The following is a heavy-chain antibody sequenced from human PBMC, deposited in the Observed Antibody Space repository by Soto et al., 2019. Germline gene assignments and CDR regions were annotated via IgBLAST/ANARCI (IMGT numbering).Heavy chain of an antibody. Sequence: QLQLQESGSGLVRPSQTLSLTCAVSGGSISTSDYSRSWIRQAPGRGLEWIGSIYQSGRSYYIPSLKSRATMSLDKSKNQFSLKITSAVAADTARYYCAREMTIFGVAPGGGVDVWGQGTTVTVSS. D-gene: IGHD3-3*01. V-gene: IGHV4-30-2*01. CDR1: GGSISTSDYS. CDR3: AREMTIFGVAPGGGVDV. CDR2: IYQSGRS. J-gene: IGHJ6*02.